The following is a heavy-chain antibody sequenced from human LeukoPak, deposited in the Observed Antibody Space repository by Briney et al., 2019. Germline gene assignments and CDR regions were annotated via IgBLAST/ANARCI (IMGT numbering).Heavy chain of an antibody. CDR3: ATDLQGITIFGVVISDY. J-gene: IGHJ4*02. CDR1: GYTLTELS. Sequence: ASVKVSCKVSGYTLTELSMHWVRQAPGKGLEWMGGFDPEDGETIYAQKFQGRVTMTEDTSTDTAYMELSSLRSEDTAVYYCATDLQGITIFGVVISDYWGQGTLVTVSS. CDR2: FDPEDGET. V-gene: IGHV1-24*01. D-gene: IGHD3-3*01.